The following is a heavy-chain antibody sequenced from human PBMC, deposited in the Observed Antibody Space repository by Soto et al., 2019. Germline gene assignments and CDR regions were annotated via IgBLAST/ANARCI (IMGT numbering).Heavy chain of an antibody. Sequence: QVHLVESGGGVVQPGSSLRLSCGASGFTFMNYAMHWVRQAPGKGLEWVTIISSDGNNKYYADSVKGRFTISRDNSKNTLYLQMNSLSVEDTAIYYCARDQDSAMITWGQGTLVTVSS. CDR2: ISSDGNNK. D-gene: IGHD5-18*01. J-gene: IGHJ4*02. CDR3: ARDQDSAMIT. V-gene: IGHV3-30-3*01. CDR1: GFTFMNYA.